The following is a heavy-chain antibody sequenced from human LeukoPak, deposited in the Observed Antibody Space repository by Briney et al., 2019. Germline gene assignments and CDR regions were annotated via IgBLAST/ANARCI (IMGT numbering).Heavy chain of an antibody. CDR2: IIPIFGTA. V-gene: IGHV1-69*05. J-gene: IGHJ4*02. CDR1: GYTFTSYY. D-gene: IGHD5-18*01. CDR3: ARARGYSYPFDY. Sequence: SVKVSCKASGYTFTSYYMHRVRQAPGQGLEWMGGIIPIFGTANYAQKFQGRVTITTDESTSTAYMELSSLRSEDTAVYYCARARGYSYPFDYWGQGTLVTVSS.